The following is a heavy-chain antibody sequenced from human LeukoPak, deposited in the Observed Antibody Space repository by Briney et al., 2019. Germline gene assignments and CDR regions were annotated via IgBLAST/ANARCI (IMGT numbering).Heavy chain of an antibody. CDR1: GFTVSSNY. V-gene: IGHV3-74*01. J-gene: IGHJ5*02. CDR3: ARAPNPGGWFDP. D-gene: IGHD3-10*01. Sequence: GGSLRLSCAASGFTVSSNYMSWVRRAPGKGLVWVSGINSDGSSTNYADSVKGRFTISRDNAKNTLYLQMNSLRAEDTAVYYCARAPNPGGWFDPWGQGTLVTVSS. CDR2: INSDGSST.